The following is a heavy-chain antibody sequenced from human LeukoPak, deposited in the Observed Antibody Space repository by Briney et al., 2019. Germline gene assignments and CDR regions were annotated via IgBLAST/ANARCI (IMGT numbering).Heavy chain of an antibody. CDR1: GFTFSSYW. Sequence: GGSLRLSCAASGFTFSSYWMSWVRQAPGKGLEWVANIKQDGSEKYYVDSVKGRFTISRDNAKNSLYLQMNSLRAEDTAVYYCARTEPAVSWYFDYWGQGTLVTVSS. CDR3: ARTEPAVSWYFDY. J-gene: IGHJ4*02. D-gene: IGHD6-13*01. V-gene: IGHV3-7*03. CDR2: IKQDGSEK.